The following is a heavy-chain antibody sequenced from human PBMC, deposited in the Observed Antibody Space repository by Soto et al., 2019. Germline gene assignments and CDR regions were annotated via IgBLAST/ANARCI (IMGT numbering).Heavy chain of an antibody. CDR2: IIPIFGTA. CDR3: ARAGLPGGTTSIYYYGMDV. J-gene: IGHJ6*02. D-gene: IGHD1-1*01. CDR1: GGTFSSYA. Sequence: KVSCKASGGTFSSYAISWVRQAPGQGLEWMGGIIPIFGTANYAQKFQVRVTITAYKSTSTAYMELSSLRSEDTAVYYLARAGLPGGTTSIYYYGMDVWGQGTTVTVS. V-gene: IGHV1-69*06.